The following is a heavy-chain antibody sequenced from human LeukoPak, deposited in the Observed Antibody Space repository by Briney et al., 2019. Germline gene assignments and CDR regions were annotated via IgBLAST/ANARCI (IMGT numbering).Heavy chain of an antibody. Sequence: PGGSLRLSCAASGFTFSNYGMHWVRQAPGKGLEWVAFIRYDGFSEYYADSVEGRFTISRDNSKNTLYLQMNSLRAEDTAVYYCAKDQGYIYVYFDYWGQGTLVTVSS. CDR3: AKDQGYIYVYFDY. CDR2: IRYDGFSE. J-gene: IGHJ4*02. D-gene: IGHD5-18*01. V-gene: IGHV3-30*02. CDR1: GFTFSNYG.